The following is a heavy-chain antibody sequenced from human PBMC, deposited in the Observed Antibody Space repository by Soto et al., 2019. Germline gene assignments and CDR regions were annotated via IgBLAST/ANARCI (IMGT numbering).Heavy chain of an antibody. D-gene: IGHD2-2*01. CDR2: ISYTGSS. CDR1: DGSISSSSY. V-gene: IGHV4-39*01. CDR3: VRTSITSKYGAGYFEY. Sequence: QLQLQESGPGLVKPSETLSLTCTVSDGSISSSSYWGWIRQPPGKGLEWIGSISYTGSSYYNQSLKSRVTVSVDTSKNQFSLKLSSVTAADTAVYYCVRTSITSKYGAGYFEYWGQGTLLTVSS. J-gene: IGHJ4*02.